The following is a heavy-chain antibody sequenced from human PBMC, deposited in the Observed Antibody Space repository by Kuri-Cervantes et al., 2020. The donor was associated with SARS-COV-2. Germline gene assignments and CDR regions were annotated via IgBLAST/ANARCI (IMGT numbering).Heavy chain of an antibody. Sequence: GGSLRLSCAASGFTVSSNYMSWVRQAPGEGLEWVSVIYSGGSTYYADSVKGRFTISRDISKNTLYLQMNSLRAEDTAVYYCAKSLSASSWSFDSWGQGTLVTVSS. CDR1: GFTVSSNY. CDR3: AKSLSASSWSFDS. D-gene: IGHD2-8*02. V-gene: IGHV3-53*01. J-gene: IGHJ5*01. CDR2: IYSGGST.